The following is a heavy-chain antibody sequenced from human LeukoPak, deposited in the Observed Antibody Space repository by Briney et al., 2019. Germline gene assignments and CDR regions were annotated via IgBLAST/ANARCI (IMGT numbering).Heavy chain of an antibody. CDR3: ARVEGIVGATGY. Sequence: KAGGSLRLSCAASGFTFSSYSMNWVRQAPGKGLEWVSSISSSSSYIYYADSVKGRFTISRDNAKNSLYLQMNSLRAEDTAVYYCARVEGIVGATGYWGQGTLVTVSS. D-gene: IGHD1-26*01. J-gene: IGHJ4*02. CDR1: GFTFSSYS. CDR2: ISSSSSYI. V-gene: IGHV3-21*01.